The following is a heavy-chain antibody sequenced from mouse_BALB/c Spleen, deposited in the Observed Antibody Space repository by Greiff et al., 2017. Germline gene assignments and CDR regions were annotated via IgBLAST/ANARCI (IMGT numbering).Heavy chain of an antibody. CDR1: GFAFSSYD. Sequence: EVQLVESGGGLVKPGGSLKLSCAASGFAFSSYDMSWVPQTPEKRLEWVAYISSGGGSTYYPDTVKGRFTISRDNAKNTLYLQMSSLKSEDTAMYYCARLTGTGSWFAYWGQGTLVTVSA. CDR2: ISSGGGST. J-gene: IGHJ3*01. CDR3: ARLTGTGSWFAY. V-gene: IGHV5-12-1*01. D-gene: IGHD4-1*01.